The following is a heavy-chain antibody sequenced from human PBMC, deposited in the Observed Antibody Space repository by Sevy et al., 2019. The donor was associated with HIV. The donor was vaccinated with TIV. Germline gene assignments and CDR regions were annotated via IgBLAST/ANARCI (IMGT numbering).Heavy chain of an antibody. J-gene: IGHJ3*02. CDR1: GDSITSVGYY. Sequence: SETLSLTCTVSGDSITSVGYYWSWIRQHPGKGLEYIGYIYYSGGTYYNPSLKSRVDISADTSKNQLSLNLSSVTAADTAVYYCARSSGYALKDAFDIWGQGTMVTVSS. D-gene: IGHD3-3*01. CDR3: ARSSGYALKDAFDI. CDR2: IYYSGGT. V-gene: IGHV4-31*03.